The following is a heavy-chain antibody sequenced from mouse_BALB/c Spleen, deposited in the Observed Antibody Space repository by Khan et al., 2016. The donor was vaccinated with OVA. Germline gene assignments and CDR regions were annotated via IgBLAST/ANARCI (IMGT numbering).Heavy chain of an antibody. CDR3: AKFTPDYYSMDY. CDR1: GFSLTSYG. Sequence: QMQLEASGPGLVAPSQSLSITCTVSGFSLTSYGVNWVRQPPGEGLEWLGVIWGDGSTNYHSTLKSRLIISKDSSKRQVFLTLNSLQTDDTATYYCAKFTPDYYSMDYWGQGTSVTVST. J-gene: IGHJ4*01. D-gene: IGHD1-1*01. CDR2: IWGDGST. V-gene: IGHV2-3*01.